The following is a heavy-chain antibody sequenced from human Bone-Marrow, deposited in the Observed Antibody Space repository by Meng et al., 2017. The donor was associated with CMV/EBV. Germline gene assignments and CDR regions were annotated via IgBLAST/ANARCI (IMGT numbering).Heavy chain of an antibody. CDR1: GFTFSSYS. Sequence: GGSLRLSCAASGFTFSSYSINWVRQAPGKGLEWVSSISSSSNYIYYADSVKGRFTISRDNAQNSLYLQMNSLRAEDTAVYYCARKGHGTGYFDYWGQGTRVTVSS. J-gene: IGHJ4*02. CDR2: ISSSSNYI. D-gene: IGHD1-1*01. CDR3: ARKGHGTGYFDY. V-gene: IGHV3-21*01.